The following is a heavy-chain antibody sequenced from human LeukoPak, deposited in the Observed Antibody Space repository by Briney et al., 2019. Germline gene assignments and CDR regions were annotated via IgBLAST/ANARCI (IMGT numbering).Heavy chain of an antibody. CDR1: EFNISSNY. CDR2: IKEDGSEI. Sequence: GGSLRLSCAASEFNISSNYMSWVRQAPGKGLEWVANIKEDGSEIYYVDAVKGRFSISRDNAKTSLYLQMNSLSVADTAVYYCVTDQTGRHPYFFDYWGQGTLVTVSS. V-gene: IGHV3-7*01. J-gene: IGHJ4*02. D-gene: IGHD3-10*01. CDR3: VTDQTGRHPYFFDY.